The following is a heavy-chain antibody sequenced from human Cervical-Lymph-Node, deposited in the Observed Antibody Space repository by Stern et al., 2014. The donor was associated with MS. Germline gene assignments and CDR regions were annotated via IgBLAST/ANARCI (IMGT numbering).Heavy chain of an antibody. V-gene: IGHV1-18*01. CDR2: SSTYNGNN. CDR3: ARDIYCSGGTCYFEFFDY. CDR1: GYTFTSYG. D-gene: IGHD2-15*01. Sequence: QMQLVQSGAEVKKPGASVKVSCRASGYTFTSYGISWVRQAPGQGLEWMGWSSTYNGNNNYAQKFQGRVTMTTDPSTSTAYMELRILISDDTAVYYCARDIYCSGGTCYFEFFDYWGQGTLVAVS. J-gene: IGHJ4*02.